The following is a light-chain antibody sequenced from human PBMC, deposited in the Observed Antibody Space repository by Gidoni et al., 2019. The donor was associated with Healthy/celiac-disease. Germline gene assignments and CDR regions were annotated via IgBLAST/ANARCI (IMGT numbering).Light chain of an antibody. V-gene: IGKV4-1*01. Sequence: DIVMTQSPDSLAVSLGERATINCKSSQSVLHSSNNKNYLAWYQQKPGQPPKRLISWASTRESGVPDRFRGSGSGTDFTLTISSLQTEDVAVYYCQQYYSTPPTFGQGTKVEIK. J-gene: IGKJ1*01. CDR1: QSVLHSSNNKNY. CDR2: WAS. CDR3: QQYYSTPPT.